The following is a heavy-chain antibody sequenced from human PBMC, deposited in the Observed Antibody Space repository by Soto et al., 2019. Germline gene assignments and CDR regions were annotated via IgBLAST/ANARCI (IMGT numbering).Heavy chain of an antibody. CDR1: GYKFMNYF. D-gene: IGHD3-10*02. Sequence: QVQLVESGAEVKKPGASVKVSCKASGYKFMNYFISWVRQAPGQGLEWMGWINPDKDDRKYAEKFQGRVTMTTDTFTSTAYMELGNLRFDDTAVYYCARELGPTDSVRLDVWGQGTTVTISS. J-gene: IGHJ6*02. V-gene: IGHV1-18*04. CDR2: INPDKDDR. CDR3: ARELGPTDSVRLDV.